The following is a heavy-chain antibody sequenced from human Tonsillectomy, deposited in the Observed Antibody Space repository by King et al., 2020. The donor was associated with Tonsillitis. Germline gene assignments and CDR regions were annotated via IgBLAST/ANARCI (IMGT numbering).Heavy chain of an antibody. D-gene: IGHD3-22*01. CDR3: ARTTAIVGGCFDP. CDR2: IYYSGST. Sequence: LQLQESGPGLVKPSETLSLTCTVSGGSYSSSSYYWGWIRQPPGKGLEWIGNIYYSGSTYNNPSLKSRVTLSVDTSKNQFSLKLNSVTAADTAVYYCARTTAIVGGCFDPWGQGTLVTVSS. CDR1: GGSYSSSSYY. V-gene: IGHV4-39*01. J-gene: IGHJ5*02.